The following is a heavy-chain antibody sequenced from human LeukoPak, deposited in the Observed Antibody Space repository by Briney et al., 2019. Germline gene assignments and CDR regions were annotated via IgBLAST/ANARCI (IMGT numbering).Heavy chain of an antibody. CDR1: GFTLSSHN. D-gene: IGHD2-2*01. J-gene: IGHJ3*02. Sequence: GGSLRLSCAASGFTLSSHNMNCVRHAPGKGLVWVSSINRGSSYIYYAESVKGRFTISRDNAKNSLYLQMNSLRAEDTAVYYCATECSSTSGYRSFDIWGQGTMVTVSS. CDR2: INRGSSYI. V-gene: IGHV3-21*01. CDR3: ATECSSTSGYRSFDI.